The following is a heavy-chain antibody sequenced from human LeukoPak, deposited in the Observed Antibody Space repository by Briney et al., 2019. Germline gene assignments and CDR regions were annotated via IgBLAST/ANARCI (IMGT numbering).Heavy chain of an antibody. J-gene: IGHJ4*01. CDR1: GASVSSGSYY. CDR3: ARHRDYYDT. Sequence: SETLSLTCTVSGASVSSGSYYWSWIRQPPGKGLEWIGYISYSGNTNYNPSLKSRVTISQDTSKNQFSLRLSSVTAADTAVYFCARHRDYYDTWGHGTLVTVSS. D-gene: IGHD3-22*01. CDR2: ISYSGNT. V-gene: IGHV4-61*01.